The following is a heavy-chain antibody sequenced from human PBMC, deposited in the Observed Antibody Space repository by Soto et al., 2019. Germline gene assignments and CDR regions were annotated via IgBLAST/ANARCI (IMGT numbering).Heavy chain of an antibody. CDR3: ARDRDSSSSRDYYYGMDV. V-gene: IGHV1-69*13. D-gene: IGHD6-6*01. J-gene: IGHJ6*02. CDR2: IITIFGTA. CDR1: GGTFSSYA. Sequence: SVNVSCKASGGTFSSYAISWVRQAPGQGLEWMGGIITIFGTANYAQKFQGRVTITADESTSTAYMELSSLRSEDTAVYYCARDRDSSSSRDYYYGMDVWGQGTTVTVSS.